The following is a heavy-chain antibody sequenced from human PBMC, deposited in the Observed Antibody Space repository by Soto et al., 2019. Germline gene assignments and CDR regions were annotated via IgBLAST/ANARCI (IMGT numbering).Heavy chain of an antibody. J-gene: IGHJ4*02. CDR2: IYYSGST. CDR1: GGSVSSGSYY. V-gene: IGHV4-61*01. D-gene: IGHD5-18*01. CDR3: ARLDTAMVRDFDY. Sequence: SETLSLTCTVSGGSVSSGSYYWSWIRQPPGKGLEWIGYIYYSGSTNYNPSLKSRVTISVDTSKNQFSLKLSSVTAADTAVYYCARLDTAMVRDFDYWGQGTLVTVSS.